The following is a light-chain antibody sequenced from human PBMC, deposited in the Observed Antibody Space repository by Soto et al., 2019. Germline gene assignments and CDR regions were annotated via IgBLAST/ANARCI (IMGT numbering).Light chain of an antibody. CDR2: DAS. CDR3: QQYESFSPYT. V-gene: IGKV1-33*01. CDR1: QDISNY. Sequence: DIQMTQSPSSLSASVGDRVTITCQASQDISNYLNWYQQKPGKAPKLLIYDASNLETGVPSRFSGSGSGTDFTFTISSLQPEDIATYYCQQYESFSPYTFGQGTRLEI. J-gene: IGKJ2*01.